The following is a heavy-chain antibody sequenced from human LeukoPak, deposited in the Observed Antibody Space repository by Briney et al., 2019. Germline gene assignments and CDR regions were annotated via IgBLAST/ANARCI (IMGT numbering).Heavy chain of an antibody. CDR1: GFTFSSYG. CDR3: AKVVLSSSYYNAVDDYFDY. J-gene: IGHJ4*02. Sequence: GGSLRLSCAAPGFTFSSYGMHWVRQAPGKGLEWVAFIRYDGSNTYYADSVKGRFTISRDNSKNTLYLQMNSLRAEDTAVYYCAKVVLSSSYYNAVDDYFDYWGQGTLVTVSS. V-gene: IGHV3-30*02. CDR2: IRYDGSNT. D-gene: IGHD3-22*01.